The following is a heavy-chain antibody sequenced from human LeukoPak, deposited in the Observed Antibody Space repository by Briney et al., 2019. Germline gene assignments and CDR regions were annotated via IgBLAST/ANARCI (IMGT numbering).Heavy chain of an antibody. Sequence: QTGGSLRLSCTASGFTFSSYAMSWVRQAPGKGLEWVSAISDNGRTTYYADSVKGRFTIFRDNSKNTLYLQMNSLRAEVTAVYYCAKDRKVLEYWGQGTLVTVSS. D-gene: IGHD3-3*01. CDR2: ISDNGRTT. J-gene: IGHJ4*02. CDR1: GFTFSSYA. V-gene: IGHV3-23*01. CDR3: AKDRKVLEY.